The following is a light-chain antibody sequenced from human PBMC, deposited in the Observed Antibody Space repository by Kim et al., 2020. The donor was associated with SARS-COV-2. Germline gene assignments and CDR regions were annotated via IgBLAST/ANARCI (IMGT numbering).Light chain of an antibody. J-gene: IGKJ2*01. Sequence: ECVGDSVTKRCRESQRYSIFLNWYQERERTAPKVLRYVASNLQSPVQARLSGSGSGTAFPLSITSLLSDYSATYHCQQSYSATYICGQGTKLEI. CDR3: QQSYSATYI. CDR1: QRYSIF. CDR2: VAS. V-gene: IGKV1-39*01.